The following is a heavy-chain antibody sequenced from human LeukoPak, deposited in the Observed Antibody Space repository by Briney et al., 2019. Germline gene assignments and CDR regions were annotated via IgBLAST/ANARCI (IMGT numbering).Heavy chain of an antibody. V-gene: IGHV3-48*03. CDR3: ARGFITVTTLGY. CDR1: GFTFSSYE. D-gene: IGHD4-17*01. CDR2: ISSSGSTI. J-gene: IGHJ4*02. Sequence: GGSLRLSCAASGFTFSSYEMNWVRQAPGKGLEWVSYISSSGSTIYYADSVKGRFTISRDNAKNSLYLQMNSLRAEDTAVYYCARGFITVTTLGYWGQGTLVTVSS.